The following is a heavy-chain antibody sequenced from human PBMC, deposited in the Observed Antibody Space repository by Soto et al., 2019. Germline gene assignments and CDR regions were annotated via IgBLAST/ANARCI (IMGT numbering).Heavy chain of an antibody. CDR1: GFTFSSYA. D-gene: IGHD2-2*01. Sequence: EVQLLESGGGLVQPGGSLRLSCAASGFTFSSYAMNWVRQAPGKGLEWVAGVSASGGGTSYADSVKGRFTISRDNSKDTLYLQMNSLRAEDTAVYYCAKSSSRAHYYARDVWGQGTTVTVFS. J-gene: IGHJ6*02. CDR3: AKSSSRAHYYARDV. CDR2: VSASGGGT. V-gene: IGHV3-23*01.